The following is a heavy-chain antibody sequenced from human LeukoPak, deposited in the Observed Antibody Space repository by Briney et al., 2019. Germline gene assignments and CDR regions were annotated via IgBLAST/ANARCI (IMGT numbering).Heavy chain of an antibody. CDR1: GFTFSSYA. Sequence: PGGSLRLSCAASGFTFSSYAMHWVRQAPGKGLEWVAFIHYDGSNNYYANSVKGRFTISRDNSKITLYLQMNTVKADDTAVYYCAKDHRSSVWYYFDYWGQGTLVTVSS. CDR3: AKDHRSSVWYYFDY. V-gene: IGHV3-30*02. J-gene: IGHJ4*02. CDR2: IHYDGSNN. D-gene: IGHD6-13*01.